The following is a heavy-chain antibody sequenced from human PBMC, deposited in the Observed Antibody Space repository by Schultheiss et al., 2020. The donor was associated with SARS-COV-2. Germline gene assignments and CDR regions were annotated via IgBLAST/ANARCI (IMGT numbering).Heavy chain of an antibody. Sequence: SVQVSCKASGYTFTGYYMHWVRQAPGQGLEWMGGIIPIFGTANYAQKFQGRVTITADESTSTAYMELSSLRSEDTAVYYCARGFGELFPYYYYGMDVWGQGTTVTVSS. D-gene: IGHD3-10*01. CDR3: ARGFGELFPYYYYGMDV. J-gene: IGHJ6*02. V-gene: IGHV1-69*13. CDR2: IIPIFGTA. CDR1: GYTFTGYY.